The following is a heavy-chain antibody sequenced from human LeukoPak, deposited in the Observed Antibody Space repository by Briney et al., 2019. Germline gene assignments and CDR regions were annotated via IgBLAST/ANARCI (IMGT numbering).Heavy chain of an antibody. Sequence: SETLSLTCTVSGVSISSYYWSWIRQPPGKGLEWIGYIYYSGSTNYNPSLKSRVTISVDTSKNQFSLKLSSVTAADTAVYYCARGNVHLVHFDYWGQGTLVTVSS. J-gene: IGHJ4*02. CDR2: IYYSGST. CDR1: GVSISSYY. CDR3: ARGNVHLVHFDY. D-gene: IGHD6-13*01. V-gene: IGHV4-59*12.